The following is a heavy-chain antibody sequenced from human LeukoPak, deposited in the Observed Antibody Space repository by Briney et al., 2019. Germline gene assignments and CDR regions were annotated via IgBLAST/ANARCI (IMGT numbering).Heavy chain of an antibody. CDR2: IYSGGST. D-gene: IGHD2-2*01. Sequence: GGSLRLSCAASGFTVSSSYMSWVRQAPGKGLEGVSVIYSGGSTYYADSVKGRFTISRDNSKNTLYLQMNSLRAEDTAVYYCARDEHCSSTSCYAHWGQGTLVTVSS. J-gene: IGHJ4*02. V-gene: IGHV3-53*01. CDR3: ARDEHCSSTSCYAH. CDR1: GFTVSSSY.